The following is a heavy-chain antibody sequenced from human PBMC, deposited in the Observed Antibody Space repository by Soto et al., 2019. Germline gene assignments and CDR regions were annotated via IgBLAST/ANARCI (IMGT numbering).Heavy chain of an antibody. D-gene: IGHD2-15*01. V-gene: IGHV1-69*08. Sequence: QVQLVQSGAEVKKPGSSVKVSCKASGGTFSSYTISWVRQAPGQGLEWMGRIIPILGIANYAQKFQGRVTSTADKSTSTAYMGLSSLRSEDTAVYYCARENIVVVVAATPGDAFDIWGQGTMVTVSS. CDR1: GGTFSSYT. CDR2: IIPILGIA. CDR3: ARENIVVVVAATPGDAFDI. J-gene: IGHJ3*02.